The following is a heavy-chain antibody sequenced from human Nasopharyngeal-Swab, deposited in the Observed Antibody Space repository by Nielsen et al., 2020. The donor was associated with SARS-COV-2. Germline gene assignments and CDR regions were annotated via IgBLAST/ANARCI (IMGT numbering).Heavy chain of an antibody. V-gene: IGHV4-34*01. D-gene: IGHD6-13*01. J-gene: IGHJ4*02. Sequence: SQTLSLTCAVYGGSFSGYYWSWIRQPPGKGLEWIGEINHSGSTNYNPSLKSRVTISVDTSKNQFSLKLSSVTAADTAVYYCARFSSSWYGFGYWGQGTLVTASS. CDR3: ARFSSSWYGFGY. CDR1: GGSFSGYY. CDR2: INHSGST.